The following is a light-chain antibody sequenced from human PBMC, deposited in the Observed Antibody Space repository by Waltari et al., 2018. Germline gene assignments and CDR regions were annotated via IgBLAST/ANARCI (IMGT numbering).Light chain of an antibody. J-gene: IGLJ3*02. CDR2: YDS. V-gene: IGLV3-21*04. Sequence: VLSQPPSVSVAPGKTARITCGGNNIATKNVHWYQQKPGQAPVLDIYYDSDRPSGIPERFSGSNSGNAATLTISRVEAGDEADYYCQVWDSTSDYRGVFGGGTKLTVL. CDR1: NIATKN. CDR3: QVWDSTSDYRGV.